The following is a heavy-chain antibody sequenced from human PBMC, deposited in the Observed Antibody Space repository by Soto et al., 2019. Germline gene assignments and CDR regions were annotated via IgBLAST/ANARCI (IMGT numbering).Heavy chain of an antibody. CDR2: ISYDGSNK. J-gene: IGHJ3*02. Sequence: PGGSLRLSCAASGFTFSSYAMHWVRQAPGKGLEWVAVISYDGSNKYYADSVKGRFTISRDNSKNTLYLQMNSLRAEDTAVYYCARVRGYSSGWYGSERAFDIWGQGTMVTVSS. CDR3: ARVRGYSSGWYGSERAFDI. V-gene: IGHV3-30-3*01. CDR1: GFTFSSYA. D-gene: IGHD6-19*01.